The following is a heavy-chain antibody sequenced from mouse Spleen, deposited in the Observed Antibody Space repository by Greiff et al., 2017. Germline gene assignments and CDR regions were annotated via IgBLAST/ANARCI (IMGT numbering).Heavy chain of an antibody. J-gene: IGHJ1*03. CDR3: ARRGKSWYFDV. CDR1: GFTFSDYY. CDR2: ISNGGGST. V-gene: IGHV5-12*01. Sequence: EVNLVESGGGLVQPGGSLKLSCAASGFTFSDYYMYWGRQTPEKRLEWVAYISNGGGSTYYPDTVKGRSTISRDNAKNTLYLQMSRLKSEDTAMYYCARRGKSWYFDVWGTGTTVTVSS.